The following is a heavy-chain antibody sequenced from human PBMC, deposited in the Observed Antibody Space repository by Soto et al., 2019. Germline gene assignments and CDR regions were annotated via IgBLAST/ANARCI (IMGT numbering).Heavy chain of an antibody. J-gene: IGHJ4*02. CDR1: GFTFSSYW. Sequence: EVQLVESGGGLVQPVGSLRLSCAASGFTFSSYWIHWVRQAPGTGLVWVSRINSDGSSTTYADSVKGRFTISRDNAKNTLYLHMNSLRAEDTAVYYCAREGNNWDDGFDYWGQGTLVTVSS. V-gene: IGHV3-74*01. CDR3: AREGNNWDDGFDY. D-gene: IGHD1-20*01. CDR2: INSDGSST.